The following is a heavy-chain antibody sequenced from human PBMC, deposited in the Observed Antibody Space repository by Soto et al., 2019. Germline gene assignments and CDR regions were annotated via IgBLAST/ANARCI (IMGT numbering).Heavy chain of an antibody. CDR2: IIPIFGTA. CDR3: ARLSASDYYDNPEMDV. V-gene: IGHV1-69*13. CDR1: GGTFSSYA. J-gene: IGHJ6*02. Sequence: GASVKVSCEASGGTFSSYAISWVRQAPGQGLEWMGGIIPIFGTANYAQKFQGRVTITADESTSTAYMELSSLRSEDTAVYYCARLSASDYYDNPEMDVWGQGTTVTVSS. D-gene: IGHD3-22*01.